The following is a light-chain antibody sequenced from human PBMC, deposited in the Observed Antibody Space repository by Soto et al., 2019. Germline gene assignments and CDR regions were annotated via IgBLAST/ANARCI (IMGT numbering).Light chain of an antibody. CDR3: QQRSNWSPT. V-gene: IGKV3-11*01. J-gene: IGKJ4*01. CDR2: DVS. CDR1: HTVANF. Sequence: DTELIQSPATLSLSPGERATLSCRASHTVANFLAWYQHKAGQAPRLLIYDVSNRATGIPARFSGSGSGTDFTLTISSLEPDDFAVYYCQQRSNWSPTFGGGTNVEIK.